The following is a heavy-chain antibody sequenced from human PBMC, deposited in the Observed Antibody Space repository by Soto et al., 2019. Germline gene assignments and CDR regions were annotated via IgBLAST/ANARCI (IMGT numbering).Heavy chain of an antibody. CDR1: GFTFSSYA. D-gene: IGHD5-12*01. J-gene: IGHJ4*02. CDR3: AKIASKAVEMATIPFDY. Sequence: GGSLRLSCAASGFTFSSYAMSWVRQAPGKGLEWVSAISGSGGSTYYADSVKGRFTISRDNSKNTLYLQMNSLRAEDTAVYYCAKIASKAVEMATIPFDYWGQGTLVTVSS. CDR2: ISGSGGST. V-gene: IGHV3-23*01.